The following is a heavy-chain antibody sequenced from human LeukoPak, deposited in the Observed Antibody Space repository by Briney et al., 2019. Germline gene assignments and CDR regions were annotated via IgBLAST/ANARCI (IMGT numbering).Heavy chain of an antibody. Sequence: ASVKVSCKASGYTFTSYGISWVRQAPGQGLEWMGWISAYNGNTNYAQKLQGRVTMTTDTSTSTAYMELRSLRSDDTAVYYCARDYYDSSGSTRFDYWGQGNLVTVSS. V-gene: IGHV1-18*01. CDR2: ISAYNGNT. CDR1: GYTFTSYG. J-gene: IGHJ4*02. D-gene: IGHD3-22*01. CDR3: ARDYYDSSGSTRFDY.